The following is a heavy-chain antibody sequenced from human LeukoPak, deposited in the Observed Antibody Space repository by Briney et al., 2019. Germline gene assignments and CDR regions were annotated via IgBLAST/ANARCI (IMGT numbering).Heavy chain of an antibody. CDR1: GYTFTSYG. V-gene: IGHV1-18*01. D-gene: IGHD4-17*01. Sequence: ASVKVSCKASGYTFTSYGISWVRQAPGQGLEWMGWISAYNGNTNYAQKLQGRVTMTTDTSTSTAYMVLRSLRSDDTAVYYCAREVNGDYYFDYWGQGTLVTVSS. J-gene: IGHJ4*02. CDR2: ISAYNGNT. CDR3: AREVNGDYYFDY.